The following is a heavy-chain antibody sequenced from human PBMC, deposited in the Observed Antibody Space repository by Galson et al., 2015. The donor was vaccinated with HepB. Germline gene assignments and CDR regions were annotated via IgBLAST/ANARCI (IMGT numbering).Heavy chain of an antibody. Sequence: SLRLSCAASGFTFGTHAMHWVRQAPGKGLEWVAVISYDGNNNYYVDSVKGRFTISRDNSQNTLFLQMNSLRTEDTAIYYCAKVRGDCYYDTSGLDAFDIWGQGTMVTVSS. J-gene: IGHJ3*02. CDR1: GFTFGTHA. V-gene: IGHV3-30*18. CDR3: AKVRGDCYYDTSGLDAFDI. D-gene: IGHD3-22*01. CDR2: ISYDGNNN.